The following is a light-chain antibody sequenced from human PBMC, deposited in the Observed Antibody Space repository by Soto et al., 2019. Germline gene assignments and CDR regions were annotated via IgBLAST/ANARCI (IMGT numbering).Light chain of an antibody. CDR2: EVS. J-gene: IGLJ3*02. V-gene: IGLV2-14*01. CDR3: TSYSRYRVLV. Sequence: HSALTQPASVSGSLGQSITISCTGTSSDIGGYKYVSWYQQHPGKAPKLIIFEVSNRPSGVSDRFSGSTSGNTASLTISGLQAEDEADYYCTSYSRYRVLVFGGGTKVTVL. CDR1: SSDIGGYKY.